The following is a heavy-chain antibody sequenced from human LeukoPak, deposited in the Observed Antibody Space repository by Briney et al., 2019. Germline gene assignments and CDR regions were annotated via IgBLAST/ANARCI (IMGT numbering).Heavy chain of an antibody. CDR3: TRDSDVLLWFGASIGYMDV. CDR1: GFTFADYG. D-gene: IGHD3-10*01. CDR2: ISPNGVIT. J-gene: IGHJ6*03. Sequence: GGFLRLSCAASGFTFADYGMSWVRQAPGKGLEWVPGISPNGVITYYADSVKGRFTISRDNSKNTLYLQMNSLRAEDTAVYYCTRDSDVLLWFGASIGYMDVWGKGTTVTVSS. V-gene: IGHV3-20*04.